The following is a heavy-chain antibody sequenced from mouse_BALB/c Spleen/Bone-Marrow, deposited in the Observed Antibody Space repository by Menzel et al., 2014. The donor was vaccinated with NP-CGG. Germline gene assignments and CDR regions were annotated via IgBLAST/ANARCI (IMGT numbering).Heavy chain of an antibody. D-gene: IGHD2-4*01. CDR1: GYTFTRYY. CDR2: INPYNGGT. Sequence: QVQLQQSGAELVKPGASVKLSCKASGYTFTRYYMYWVKQRPGQGLEWIGGINPYNGGTHFNEKFKSKATLTVDKSSSTAYMQLNSLTSEDSAVYYCSRLGDYWGQGTTLTVSS. J-gene: IGHJ2*01. CDR3: SRLGDY. V-gene: IGHV1-53*01.